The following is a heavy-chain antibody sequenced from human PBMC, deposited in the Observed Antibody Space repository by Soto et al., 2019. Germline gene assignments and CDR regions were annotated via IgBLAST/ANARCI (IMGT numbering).Heavy chain of an antibody. CDR1: GFTFISSF. V-gene: IGHV3-7*03. CDR3: ARYFRGSGRYFFDY. J-gene: IGHJ4*02. CDR2: INQDGGVT. Sequence: GGSLRLSCVASGFTFISSFMGWIRQAPGKGLEWVANINQDGGVTYYVDSVEGRFTISRDNTKDSLYLQMNSLRGEDTAMYYCARYFRGSGRYFFDYWGQGTLVTRLL. D-gene: IGHD6-19*01.